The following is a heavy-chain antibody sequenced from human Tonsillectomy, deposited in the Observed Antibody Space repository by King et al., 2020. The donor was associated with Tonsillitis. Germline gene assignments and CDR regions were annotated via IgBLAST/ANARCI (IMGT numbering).Heavy chain of an antibody. D-gene: IGHD3-10*01. J-gene: IGHJ6*02. CDR3: ARPMGRGVISRNYYYAMDV. V-gene: IGHV1-69*01. CDR1: GGTFTNNA. Sequence: QLVQSGAEVKKSGSSVTVSCNTSGGTFTNNAISWLRQSPGRGLECMGGIIPVFNTKNYAQKFQGRVTITADESTSPAYMELSGLRSEDTAVYYCARPMGRGVISRNYYYAMDVWGQGTTVTVSS. CDR2: IIPVFNTK.